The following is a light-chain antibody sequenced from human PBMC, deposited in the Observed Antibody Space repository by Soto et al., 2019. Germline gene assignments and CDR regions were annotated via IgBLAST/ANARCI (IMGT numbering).Light chain of an antibody. CDR1: SSDVGGYNY. Sequence: QSALTQPPSASGSPGQSVTISCTGASSDVGGYNYVSWYQQYPGKAPKLMIYEVSKRPSGVPDRFSGSKSGNTASLTVSRLQAEDEADYYCCSYAGSCNWVFGGGTKLTVL. V-gene: IGLV2-8*01. CDR3: CSYAGSCNWV. CDR2: EVS. J-gene: IGLJ3*02.